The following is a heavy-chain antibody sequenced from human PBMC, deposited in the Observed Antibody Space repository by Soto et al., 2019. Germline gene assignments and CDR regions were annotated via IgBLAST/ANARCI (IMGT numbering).Heavy chain of an antibody. CDR1: GYTFTRYA. CDR3: ARSVGGSNVNFDY. CDR2: MNPDSGNT. Sequence: ASVKVYCKASGYTFTRYAMHWVRQATGQGPEWMGWMNPDSGNTGYVQKFQGRVTMTRNTAISTAYMELSSLRSEDTAVYYCARSVGGSNVNFDYWGQGTLVTVSS. D-gene: IGHD3-10*01. V-gene: IGHV1-8*01. J-gene: IGHJ4*02.